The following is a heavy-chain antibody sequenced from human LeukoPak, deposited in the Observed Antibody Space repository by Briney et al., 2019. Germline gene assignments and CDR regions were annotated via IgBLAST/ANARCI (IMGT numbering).Heavy chain of an antibody. D-gene: IGHD3-22*01. CDR2: ISAYNGNT. J-gene: IGHJ4*02. CDR3: ARATYYYDSSGLYYFDY. CDR1: GYTFTSYG. Sequence: ASVKVSCKASGYTFTSYGISWARQAPGQGLEWMGWISAYNGNTNYAQKLQGRVTMTTDTSTSTAYMELRSLRSDDTAVYYCARATYYYDSSGLYYFDYWGQGTLVTVSS. V-gene: IGHV1-18*01.